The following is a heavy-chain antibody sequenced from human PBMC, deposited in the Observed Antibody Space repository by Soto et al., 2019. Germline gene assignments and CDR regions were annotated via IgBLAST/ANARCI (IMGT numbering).Heavy chain of an antibody. CDR3: ARGPTSSTAAGDDY. Sequence: GGSMRLSCAASGFTFSDYYMSWIRQAPGKGLEWVSYISSSSSYTNYADSVKGRFTISRDNAKNSLYLQMNSLRAEDTAVYYWARGPTSSTAAGDDYWGQGTLVTVSS. CDR1: GFTFSDYY. CDR2: ISSSSSYT. D-gene: IGHD6-13*01. J-gene: IGHJ4*02. V-gene: IGHV3-11*06.